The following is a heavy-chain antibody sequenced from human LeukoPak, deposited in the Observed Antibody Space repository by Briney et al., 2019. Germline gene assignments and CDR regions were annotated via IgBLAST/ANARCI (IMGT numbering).Heavy chain of an antibody. CDR3: ARDRGQHAFDI. CDR2: ISPSGGST. D-gene: IGHD1-26*01. Sequence: ASVKVSCKASGYTFTSYFMHWVRQAPGQGLEWMGIISPSGGSTSYAQNFQGRVTMTRDMSTSTVYMELSSLRAEDTAVYFCARDRGQHAFDIWGQGTMVTVSS. CDR1: GYTFTSYF. V-gene: IGHV1-46*01. J-gene: IGHJ3*02.